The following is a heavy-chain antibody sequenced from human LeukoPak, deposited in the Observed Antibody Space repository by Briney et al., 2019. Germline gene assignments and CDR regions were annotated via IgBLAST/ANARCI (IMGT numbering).Heavy chain of an antibody. Sequence: ASVKVSCKASGGTFSSYAISWVRQAPGQGLEWMGRIIPIFGTANYAQKFQGRVTITTDESTSTAYMELSSLRSEDTAVYYCARGQDWAAAGTGYYFDYWGLGTLVTVSS. CDR2: IIPIFGTA. D-gene: IGHD6-13*01. J-gene: IGHJ4*02. CDR1: GGTFSSYA. CDR3: ARGQDWAAAGTGYYFDY. V-gene: IGHV1-69*05.